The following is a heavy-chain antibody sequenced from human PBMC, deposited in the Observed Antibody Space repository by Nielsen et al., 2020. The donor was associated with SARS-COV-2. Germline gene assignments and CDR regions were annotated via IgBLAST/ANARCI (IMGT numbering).Heavy chain of an antibody. CDR3: ARENEGGGVAALLLEF. CDR2: MNPNSGNT. V-gene: IGHV1-8*03. D-gene: IGHD6-13*01. CDR1: GYSFTSYE. J-gene: IGHJ4*02. Sequence: ASVKVSCKASGYSFTSYEINWVRQATGQGLEWMGWMNPNSGNTGYAQKFQDRVTITADISTSTAYMELRSLESEDAAVYYCARENEGGGVAALLLEFWGQGTLVTVSS.